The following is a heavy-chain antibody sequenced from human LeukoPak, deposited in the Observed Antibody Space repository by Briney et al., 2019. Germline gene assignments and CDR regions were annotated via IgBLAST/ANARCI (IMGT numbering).Heavy chain of an antibody. D-gene: IGHD3-10*01. CDR1: GGSISSYY. J-gene: IGHJ4*02. V-gene: IGHV4-59*08. CDR2: IFYSGST. Sequence: SETLSLTCTVSGGSISSYYWSWIRQPPGKGLEWVGYIFYSGSTNYNPSLKSRVTISVDRSKNQFSLRLSSVTAADTAFYYCARHRFGSFGSGSSSYYFDYWGQGTLVTVSS. CDR3: ARHRFGSFGSGSSSYYFDY.